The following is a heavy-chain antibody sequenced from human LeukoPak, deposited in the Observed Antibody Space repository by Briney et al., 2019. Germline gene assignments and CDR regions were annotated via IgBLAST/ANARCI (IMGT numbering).Heavy chain of an antibody. Sequence: SETLSLTCAIYGGSFSGYYWSWIRQPPGKGLEWIGEINHSGSTNYNPSLKSRVTISVDTSKNQFSLKLSSVTAADTAVYYCARARKVRGADAFHIWGQGTMVTVSS. V-gene: IGHV4-34*01. CDR3: ARARKVRGADAFHI. CDR2: INHSGST. CDR1: GGSFSGYY. J-gene: IGHJ3*02. D-gene: IGHD3-10*01.